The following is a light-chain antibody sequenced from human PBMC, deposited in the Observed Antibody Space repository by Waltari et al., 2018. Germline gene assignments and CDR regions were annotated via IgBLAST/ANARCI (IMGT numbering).Light chain of an antibody. CDR3: QQYYSPPLT. Sequence: DIVMTQSPDSLAVSLGERATINCMSSQSVVYSSNNKNSLGWDQQQPGQPPKLLIYLASTREPGVPDRFRGSGSVTNFTLTITSLQAEDVALYYCQQYYSPPLTFGQGTKVEIK. V-gene: IGKV4-1*01. CDR1: QSVVYSSNNKNS. J-gene: IGKJ1*01. CDR2: LAS.